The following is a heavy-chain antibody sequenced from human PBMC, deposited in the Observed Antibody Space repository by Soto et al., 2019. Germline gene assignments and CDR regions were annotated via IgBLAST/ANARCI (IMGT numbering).Heavy chain of an antibody. D-gene: IGHD6-13*01. CDR3: AREPPRATAGLNYFDP. J-gene: IGHJ5*02. CDR2: ISPFNGHT. Sequence: QVQLVQSGTEVKKPGASVKASCKTSGYTFINFGIGWVRQAPGQGLEWMGWISPFNGHTHYAQKFQGRVSLTTDTSTSTAFLELRSLTYDDTAVYYCAREPPRATAGLNYFDPWGQGTLVTVSS. CDR1: GYTFINFG. V-gene: IGHV1-18*01.